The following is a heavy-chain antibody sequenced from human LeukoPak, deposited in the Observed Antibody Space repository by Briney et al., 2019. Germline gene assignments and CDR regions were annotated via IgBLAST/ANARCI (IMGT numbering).Heavy chain of an antibody. CDR3: ARTSYENYFDY. Sequence: GGSLRLSCAASGFTFSSCAMSWVRQAPGKGLEWVSSISSSSSYIYYADSVKGRFTISRDNAKNSLYLQVNSLRAEDTAVYFCARTSYENYFDYWGQGTLVTVSS. D-gene: IGHD3-22*01. V-gene: IGHV3-21*01. CDR2: ISSSSSYI. J-gene: IGHJ4*02. CDR1: GFTFSSCA.